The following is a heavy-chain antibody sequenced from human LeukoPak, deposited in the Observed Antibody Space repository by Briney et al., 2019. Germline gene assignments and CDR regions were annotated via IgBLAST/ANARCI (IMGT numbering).Heavy chain of an antibody. CDR2: INHSGST. D-gene: IGHD2-2*01. CDR3: ARVPAAPRLYMDV. CDR1: GGSFSGYY. Sequence: KPSETLSLTCAVYGGSFSGYYWSWIRQPPGKGLEWIGEINHSGSTNYNPFLKSRVTISVDTSKNQFSLKLSSVTAADTAVYYCARVPAAPRLYMDVWGQGTTVIVSS. V-gene: IGHV4-34*01. J-gene: IGHJ6*02.